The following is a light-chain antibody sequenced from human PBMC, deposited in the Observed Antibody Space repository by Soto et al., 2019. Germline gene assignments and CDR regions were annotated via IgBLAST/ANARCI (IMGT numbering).Light chain of an antibody. CDR2: DAS. CDR1: QSVSSY. V-gene: IGKV3-11*01. Sequence: EIVLTQSPATLSLSPGERATLSCRASQSVSSYLAWYQQKPGQAPRLLIYDASNRATGIPARFSGSGSGTDFTLTISSLEPEDFAVYYCQQRSNWCTFG. J-gene: IGKJ5*01. CDR3: QQRSNWCT.